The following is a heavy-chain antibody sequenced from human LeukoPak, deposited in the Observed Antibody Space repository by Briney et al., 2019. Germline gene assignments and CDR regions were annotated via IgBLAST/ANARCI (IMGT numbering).Heavy chain of an antibody. V-gene: IGHV3-33*06. J-gene: IGHJ4*02. CDR3: SNFEY. Sequence: PGGSLRLSCAASGFTFINYGMHWVRQAPGKGLEWVAVIWYDGNNKDYADSVKGRFTISRDNSKNTLYLQMNSPRAEDTAVYYCSNFEYWGQGTLVTVSS. CDR2: IWYDGNNK. CDR1: GFTFINYG.